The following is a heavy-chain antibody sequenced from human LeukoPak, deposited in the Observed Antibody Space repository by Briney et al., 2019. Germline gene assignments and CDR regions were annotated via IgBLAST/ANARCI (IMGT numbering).Heavy chain of an antibody. J-gene: IGHJ3*02. CDR3: ARALAHDYGDYDDFDI. V-gene: IGHV4-4*07. D-gene: IGHD4-17*01. Sequence: SETLSLTCTVSGGSITSYYWSWIRQPAGKGLEWIGRIYTSGSTNYNPSLKSRVTMSVDTSKNQFSLKLSSVTAADTAVYYCARALAHDYGDYDDFDIWGQGTMVTVSS. CDR1: GGSITSYY. CDR2: IYTSGST.